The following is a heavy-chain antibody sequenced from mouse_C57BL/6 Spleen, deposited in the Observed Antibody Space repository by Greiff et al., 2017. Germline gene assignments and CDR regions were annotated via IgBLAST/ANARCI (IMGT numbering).Heavy chain of an antibody. CDR3: ARSPVVANWYFDV. CDR2: IYPGDGDT. D-gene: IGHD1-1*01. V-gene: IGHV1-82*01. Sequence: QVHVKQSGPELVKPGASVKISCKASGYAFSSSWMNWVKQRPGKGLEWIGRIYPGDGDTNYNGKFKGKATLTADKSSSTAYMQLSSLTSEDSAVYFCARSPVVANWYFDVWGTGTTVTVSS. J-gene: IGHJ1*03. CDR1: GYAFSSSW.